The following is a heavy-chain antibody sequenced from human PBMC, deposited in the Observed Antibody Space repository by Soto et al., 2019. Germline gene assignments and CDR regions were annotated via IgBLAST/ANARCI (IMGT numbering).Heavy chain of an antibody. V-gene: IGHV4-4*07. J-gene: IGHJ6*02. CDR2: IFASGST. CDR1: RGSISDYY. Sequence: QVQLQESGPGLLKPSETLSLTCTVSRGSISDYYWSWIRQPAGQGLEWIGRIFASGSTNYNPSLKSRATKSGDKSKHQFSLRLGPVTAADQAVYYWAREGGRMIIKSMDRWGQGTTVTVSS. D-gene: IGHD3-22*01. CDR3: AREGGRMIIKSMDR.